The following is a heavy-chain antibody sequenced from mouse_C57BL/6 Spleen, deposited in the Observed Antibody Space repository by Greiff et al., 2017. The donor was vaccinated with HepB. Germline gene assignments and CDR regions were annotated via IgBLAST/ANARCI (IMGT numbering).Heavy chain of an antibody. CDR3: ARWCYGSSYTPFAY. D-gene: IGHD1-1*01. CDR2: IYPGDGDT. J-gene: IGHJ3*01. Sequence: QVQLQQSGAELVKPGASVKISCKASGYAFSSYWMNWVKQRPGKGLEWIGQIYPGDGDTNYNGKFKGKATLTADKSSSTAYMQLSSLTSEDSAVSFCARWCYGSSYTPFAYWGQGTLVTVSA. V-gene: IGHV1-80*01. CDR1: GYAFSSYW.